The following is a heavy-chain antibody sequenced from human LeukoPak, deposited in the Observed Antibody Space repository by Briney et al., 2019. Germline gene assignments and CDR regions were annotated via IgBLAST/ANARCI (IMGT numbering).Heavy chain of an antibody. CDR3: VRDQRSYYYNY. V-gene: IGHV3-48*04. J-gene: IGHJ4*02. D-gene: IGHD3-10*01. Sequence: GGSLRLSCAASGFTFSNAWMNWVRQAPGKGLEWVSYISSSGSTIYYADSVRGRFTISRDNAKMSLYLQMNSLRADDTAVYYCVRDQRSYYYNYWGQGTLVTVSS. CDR2: ISSSGSTI. CDR1: GFTFSNAW.